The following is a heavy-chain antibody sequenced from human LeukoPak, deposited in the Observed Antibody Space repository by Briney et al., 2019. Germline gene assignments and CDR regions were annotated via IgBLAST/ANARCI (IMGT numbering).Heavy chain of an antibody. Sequence: GGSLRLSCAASGFTFSTFAMTWVRQAPGKGLEWVSSITASGGSTYYADSAKGRFTISRDNSQHTLYLQMNSLRAEDTAVYFCAKQIVGATANDFDSWGQGALVTVSS. CDR2: ITASGGST. J-gene: IGHJ4*02. V-gene: IGHV3-23*01. CDR3: AKQIVGATANDFDS. CDR1: GFTFSTFA. D-gene: IGHD1-26*01.